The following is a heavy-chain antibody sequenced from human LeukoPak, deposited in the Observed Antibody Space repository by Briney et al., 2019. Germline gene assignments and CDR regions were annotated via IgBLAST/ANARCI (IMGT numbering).Heavy chain of an antibody. D-gene: IGHD6-19*01. CDR3: ARDLAVAGHDAFGI. V-gene: IGHV4-31*03. CDR1: GGSISSGGYY. J-gene: IGHJ3*02. CDR2: IYYSGST. Sequence: SETLSLTCTVSGGSISSGGYYWSWIRQHPGKGLEWIGYIYYSGSTYYNPSLKRRVTISVDTSKNQFSLKLSSVTAADTAVYYCARDLAVAGHDAFGIWGQGTMVTVSS.